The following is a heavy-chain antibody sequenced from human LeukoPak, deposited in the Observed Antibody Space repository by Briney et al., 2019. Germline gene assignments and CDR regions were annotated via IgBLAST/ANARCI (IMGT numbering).Heavy chain of an antibody. CDR1: GFTFSSYG. J-gene: IGHJ4*02. V-gene: IGHV3-23*01. Sequence: PGGSLRLSCAASGFTFSSYGMSWVRQAPGKGLEWVSSIASSGAPTYYADSVKGRFTISRDNPKNTLYLQMSSLRVEDTAIYYCTQLVPYSVYWGQGTLVTVSS. CDR2: IASSGAPT. D-gene: IGHD6-6*01. CDR3: TQLVPYSVY.